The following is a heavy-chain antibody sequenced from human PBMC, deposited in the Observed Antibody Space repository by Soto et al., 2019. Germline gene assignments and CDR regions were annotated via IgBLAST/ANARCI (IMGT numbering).Heavy chain of an antibody. CDR1: GFTFSSYA. Sequence: GGSLRLSCAASGFTFSSYAMHWVRQAPGKGLEWVAVISYDGSNKYYADSVKGRFTISRDNSKNTLYLQMNSLRAEDTAVCYCARDLGDGYNYREYYFDYWGQGTLVTVSS. CDR3: ARDLGDGYNYREYYFDY. V-gene: IGHV3-30-3*01. D-gene: IGHD5-12*01. CDR2: ISYDGSNK. J-gene: IGHJ4*02.